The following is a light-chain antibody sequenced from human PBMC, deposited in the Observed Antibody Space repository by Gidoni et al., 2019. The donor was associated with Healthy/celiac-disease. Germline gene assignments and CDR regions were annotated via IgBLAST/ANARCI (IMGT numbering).Light chain of an antibody. J-gene: IGKJ2*01. CDR1: QSVSSSY. CDR2: GES. V-gene: IGKV3-20*01. Sequence: EIVLTQSPGNLSLSPGERATLSCRASQSVSSSYLAWYQQKPGQAPRLLIYGESSRATGIPDRFSGSGSGTDFTLTISRLEPEDFAVYYCQQYGSSPPEYTFGQGTKLEIK. CDR3: QQYGSSPPEYT.